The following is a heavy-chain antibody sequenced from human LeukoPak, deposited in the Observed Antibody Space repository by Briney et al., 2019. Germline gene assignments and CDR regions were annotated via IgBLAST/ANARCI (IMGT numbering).Heavy chain of an antibody. CDR1: GESFSDYY. V-gene: IGHV4-34*01. CDR2: INHSGST. CDR3: ASIGGYSYGSRNWFDP. J-gene: IGHJ5*02. D-gene: IGHD5-18*01. Sequence: SETLSLTCAVYGESFSDYYWSWIRQPPGKGLEWIGEINHSGSTNYSPSLKSRVTISVDTSKNQFSLKLSSVTAADTAVYYCASIGGYSYGSRNWFDPWGQGTLVTVSS.